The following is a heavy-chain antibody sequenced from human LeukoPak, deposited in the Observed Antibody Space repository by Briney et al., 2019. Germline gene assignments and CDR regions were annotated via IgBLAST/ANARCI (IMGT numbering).Heavy chain of an antibody. CDR3: AGHTYARPFDF. CDR2: IYYTGDT. Sequence: SEPLSLTCTVSGGSISSYYWSWIRPPPGKGLEWIGYIYYTGDTNSNPSLKSRVTISVDTSKNQFSLKVTSVTAADTAVYYCAGHTYARPFDFWGQGTLVTVSS. D-gene: IGHD6-6*01. J-gene: IGHJ4*02. CDR1: GGSISSYY. V-gene: IGHV4-59*08.